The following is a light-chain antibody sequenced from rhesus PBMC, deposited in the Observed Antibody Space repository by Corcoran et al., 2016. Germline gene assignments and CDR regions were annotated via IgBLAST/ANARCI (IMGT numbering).Light chain of an antibody. J-gene: IGKJ1*01. CDR2: QVS. V-gene: IGKV2S9*01. CDR3: IQRTQWPPT. Sequence: DVVMTQSPLSLPVTLGQSASISCRSSQSLISSDGKTSLNWVQQKPGKPPRRLIYQVSNRESGVPERFLGSGAGTDFTLKISRVEAEDVGIYYCIQRTQWPPTCGQGTKVEIK. CDR1: QSLISSDGKTS.